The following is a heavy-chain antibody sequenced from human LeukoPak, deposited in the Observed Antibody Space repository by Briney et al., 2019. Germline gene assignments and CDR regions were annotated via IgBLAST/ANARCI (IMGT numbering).Heavy chain of an antibody. CDR3: ARGHYYDSSGGPDAFDI. D-gene: IGHD3-22*01. V-gene: IGHV1-8*03. CDR1: GYTFTSYD. CDR2: MNPNSGNT. Sequence: GASVKVSCKASGYTFTSYDINWVRQATEQGLEWMGWMNPNSGNTGYAQKFQGRVTITRNTSISTAYMELSSLRSEDTAVYYCARGHYYDSSGGPDAFDIWGQGTMVTVSS. J-gene: IGHJ3*02.